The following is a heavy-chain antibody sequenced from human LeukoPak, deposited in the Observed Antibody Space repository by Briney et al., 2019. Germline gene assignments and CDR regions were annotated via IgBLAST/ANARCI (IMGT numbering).Heavy chain of an antibody. D-gene: IGHD2-15*01. J-gene: IGHJ4*02. CDR3: ARERDMTPPRAFDC. V-gene: IGHV3-48*02. CDR2: IISISDTI. CDR1: GFPLRTSH. Sequence: PGGSLRLSCGASGFPLRTSHMNWVRQAPGKGLEWVSYIISISDTIYYSYSVNGRFTISRYNAKKSLFLQMNSLRDGDTAVYYCARERDMTPPRAFDCWGQGTLVTVSS.